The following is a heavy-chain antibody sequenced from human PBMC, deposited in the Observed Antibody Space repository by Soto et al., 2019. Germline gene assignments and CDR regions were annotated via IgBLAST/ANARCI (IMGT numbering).Heavy chain of an antibody. J-gene: IGHJ4*02. V-gene: IGHV3-23*01. Sequence: PGGSLRLSCAASGFTFSNFAMNWVRQAPGKGLEWVSAISNSFSDGNTHYADSVKGRFTISRDNDKNTVFLEIDSLRAEDTAVYYCAKVFTPEGGNYCDHWGPGTLVTLSS. CDR1: GFTFSNFA. CDR2: ISNSFSDGNT. CDR3: AKVFTPEGGNYCDH.